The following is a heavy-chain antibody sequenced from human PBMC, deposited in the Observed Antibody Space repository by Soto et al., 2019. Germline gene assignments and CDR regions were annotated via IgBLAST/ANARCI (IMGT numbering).Heavy chain of an antibody. D-gene: IGHD1-26*01. CDR1: GGTFSSYA. CDR2: IIPIFGTA. J-gene: IGHJ4*02. Sequence: QVQLVQSGAEVKKPGSSVKVSCKASGGTFSSYAISWVRQAPGQGLEWMGGIIPIFGTANYAQKFQGRVTITADKSTSTAYMELSSLRSEDTAVYYCARDRLVGATFFGGFDYWGQGTLVTASS. V-gene: IGHV1-69*06. CDR3: ARDRLVGATFFGGFDY.